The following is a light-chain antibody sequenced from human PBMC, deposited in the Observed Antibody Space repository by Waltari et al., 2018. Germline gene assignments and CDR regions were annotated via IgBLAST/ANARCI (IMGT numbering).Light chain of an antibody. CDR1: SSNIGSNF. CDR3: AAWDDSLNGYV. J-gene: IGLJ1*01. Sequence: QSVLTQPPSASGTPGQRVIISCSGSSSNIGSNFVSWYQQLPGTAPKLLIDNNTQRPSGVPDRFSASKSGTSASLAISGLQSEEEADYYCAAWDDSLNGYVFGTGTKVTV. V-gene: IGLV1-44*01. CDR2: NNT.